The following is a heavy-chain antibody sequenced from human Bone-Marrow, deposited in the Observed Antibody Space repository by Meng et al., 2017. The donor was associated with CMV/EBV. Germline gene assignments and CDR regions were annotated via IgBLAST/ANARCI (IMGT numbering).Heavy chain of an antibody. D-gene: IGHD3-22*01. CDR3: ARVRRKYYDSSGPFDY. V-gene: IGHV4-31*03. CDR2: IYYSGST. Sequence: SETLSLTCTVSGGSISSGGYYWSWIRQHPGKGLEWIGYIYYSGSTYYNPSLKSRVTISVDTSKNQFSLNLSSVTAADTAVYYCARVRRKYYDSSGPFDYWGQGTLVTVSS. J-gene: IGHJ4*02. CDR1: GGSISSGGYY.